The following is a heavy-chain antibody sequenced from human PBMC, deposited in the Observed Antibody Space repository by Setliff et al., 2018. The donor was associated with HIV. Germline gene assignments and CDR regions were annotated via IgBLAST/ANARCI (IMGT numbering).Heavy chain of an antibody. D-gene: IGHD3-3*01. CDR3: ETHVLKFLEWLSHFDY. CDR1: GGSIRSSSYY. Sequence: SETLSLTCTVSGGSIRSSSYYWGWIRQPPGKGLEWIGSIYYNGNTYYNPSLKSRVTISVDTSKNQFSLKLSSVAAVDTAVYYCETHVLKFLEWLSHFDYWGQGTLVTVSS. CDR2: IYYNGNT. V-gene: IGHV4-39*01. J-gene: IGHJ4*02.